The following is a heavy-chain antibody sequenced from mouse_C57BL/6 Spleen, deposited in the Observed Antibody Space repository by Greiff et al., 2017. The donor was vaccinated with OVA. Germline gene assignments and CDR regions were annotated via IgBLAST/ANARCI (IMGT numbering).Heavy chain of an antibody. V-gene: IGHV1-64*01. CDR3: ARVRITTVVAHWYFDV. Sequence: QVQLQQPGAELVKPGASVKLSCKASGYTFTSYWMHWVKQRPGQGLEWIGMIHPNSGSTNYNEKFKSKATLTVDKSSSTAYMQLSSLTSEDSAVYYCARVRITTVVAHWYFDVWGTGTTVTVSS. J-gene: IGHJ1*03. CDR2: IHPNSGST. CDR1: GYTFTSYW. D-gene: IGHD1-1*01.